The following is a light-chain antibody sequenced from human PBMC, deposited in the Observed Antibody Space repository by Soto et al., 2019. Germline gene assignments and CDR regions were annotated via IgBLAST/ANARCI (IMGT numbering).Light chain of an antibody. V-gene: IGKV2-28*01. CDR2: LGS. CDR1: HNLRHSNGYNY. CDR3: MQALETPLT. Sequence: DIVMTPSPLSLPVTPGEPASISCRSRHNLRHSNGYNYLGWYLQKAGQSPQLLIYLGSNRASGVPDRFSGSGAGTDFTLKINKVEAEDVGVYYCMQALETPLTFGPGAKVDIK. J-gene: IGKJ3*01.